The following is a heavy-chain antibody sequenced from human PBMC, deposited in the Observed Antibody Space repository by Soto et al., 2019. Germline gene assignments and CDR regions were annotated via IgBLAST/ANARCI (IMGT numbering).Heavy chain of an antibody. Sequence: QVTLKESGPVLVKPTEPLTLTCTVSGFSLSNARMGVSWIRQPPGKALEWLAHIFSNDEKSYSTSLKSRLTISKDTSKSQVVLTMTNLDPVDTAIYHCARIPVRVYYGYRDYYYRMDVWGQGTTVTVSS. V-gene: IGHV2-26*01. D-gene: IGHD3-10*01. CDR2: IFSNDEK. J-gene: IGHJ6*02. CDR1: GFSLSNARMG. CDR3: ARIPVRVYYGYRDYYYRMDV.